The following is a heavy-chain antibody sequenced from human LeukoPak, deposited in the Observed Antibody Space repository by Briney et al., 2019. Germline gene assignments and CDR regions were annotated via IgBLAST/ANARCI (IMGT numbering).Heavy chain of an antibody. D-gene: IGHD3-22*01. V-gene: IGHV3-23*01. J-gene: IGHJ3*02. CDR2: ISGSGGST. Sequence: GSLRLFCAASGFTFSSYAMSWVRQAPGKGLEWVSAISGSGGSTYYADSVKGRFTISRDNSKNTLYLQMNSLRAEDAAVYYCAKADSSGYYYGNAFDIWGQGTMVTVSS. CDR1: GFTFSSYA. CDR3: AKADSSGYYYGNAFDI.